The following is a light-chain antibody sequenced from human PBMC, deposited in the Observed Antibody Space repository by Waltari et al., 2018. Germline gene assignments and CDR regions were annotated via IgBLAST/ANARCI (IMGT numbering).Light chain of an antibody. CDR3: QQYGTYPLT. Sequence: DIQMTKSPSTLSASVGDRVTITCRASQSISTWLAWYQQKPGKAPKLLIYKASSLESGVPLSFSGSGSGTEFTLTISSLQPDDFASYYCQQYGTYPLTFGGGTKVGIE. CDR1: QSISTW. CDR2: KAS. J-gene: IGKJ4*01. V-gene: IGKV1-5*03.